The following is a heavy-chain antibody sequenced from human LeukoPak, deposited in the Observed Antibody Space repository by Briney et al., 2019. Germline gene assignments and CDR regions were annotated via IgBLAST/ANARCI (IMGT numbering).Heavy chain of an antibody. Sequence: SETLSDTCTVSGYSISSGYYWGWIRPPPGKGLEWIGSIYHIGRTYYNPSLKTRVTISVATSKNQFSLKLSSVTAADTAVYSCPRLGNSSGWYYYYYMDVWGKGTTVTVSS. CDR3: PRLGNSSGWYYYYYMDV. V-gene: IGHV4-38-2*02. CDR1: GYSISSGYY. J-gene: IGHJ6*03. CDR2: IYHIGRT. D-gene: IGHD6-19*01.